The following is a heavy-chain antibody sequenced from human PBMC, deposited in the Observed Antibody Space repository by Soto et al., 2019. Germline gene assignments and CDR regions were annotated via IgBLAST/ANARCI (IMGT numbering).Heavy chain of an antibody. D-gene: IGHD6-19*01. V-gene: IGHV3-48*04. CDR2: ISSSGSAI. CDR1: GFTYSSYW. Sequence: PGGSLRLSCAASGFTYSSYWMNWVRQAPGKGLEWVSYISSSGSAIYYADSVQGRFTISRDNAKNSLFLQMNSLRAEDTAVYYCARETGTIAVSVTDYWGQGTLVTVSS. J-gene: IGHJ4*02. CDR3: ARETGTIAVSVTDY.